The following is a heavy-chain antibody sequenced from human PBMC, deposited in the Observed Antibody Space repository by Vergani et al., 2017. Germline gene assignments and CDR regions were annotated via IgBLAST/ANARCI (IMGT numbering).Heavy chain of an antibody. J-gene: IGHJ4*02. V-gene: IGHV1-69*01. Sequence: QVQLVQSGAEVKKPGSSVKVSCKASGGTFSSYAISWVRQAPGQGLEWMGGIIPIFGTANYAQKFQGRVTLTADESTSTAYMELSSLRAEDTAVYYCARGYCSSTSCSAGDTFDYWGQGTLGTVSS. CDR2: IIPIFGTA. CDR3: ARGYCSSTSCSAGDTFDY. CDR1: GGTFSSYA. D-gene: IGHD2-2*01.